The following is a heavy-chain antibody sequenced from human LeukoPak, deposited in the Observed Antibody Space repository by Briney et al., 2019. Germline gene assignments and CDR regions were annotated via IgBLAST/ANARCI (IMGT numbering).Heavy chain of an antibody. CDR1: GYTFSTYA. J-gene: IGHJ4*02. CDR3: ARSYIVVVPAVYFDY. V-gene: IGHV1-3*01. D-gene: IGHD2-2*01. Sequence: GASVKVSCKTSGYTFSTYAIQWVRQAPGQRREWMGWINGGDGNTKFSQKFQGRVTITRDTSASSSYMELSSLRSEDTAVYYCARSYIVVVPAVYFDYWGQGTLVTVSS. CDR2: INGGDGNT.